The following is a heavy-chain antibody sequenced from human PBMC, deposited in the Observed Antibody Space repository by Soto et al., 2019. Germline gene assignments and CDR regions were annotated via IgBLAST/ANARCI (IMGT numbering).Heavy chain of an antibody. D-gene: IGHD3-16*01. J-gene: IGHJ4*02. CDR1: GFTFSSYW. Sequence: GGSLRLSCAASGFTFSSYWMHWVRQAPGKGPVWVSRINNDGSSTTYADSVKGRFTISRDNAENSLYLQMNSLRAEDTALYYCAISQDRGGRTTFIYWGQGTQVTVSS. V-gene: IGHV3-74*01. CDR2: INNDGSST. CDR3: AISQDRGGRTTFIY.